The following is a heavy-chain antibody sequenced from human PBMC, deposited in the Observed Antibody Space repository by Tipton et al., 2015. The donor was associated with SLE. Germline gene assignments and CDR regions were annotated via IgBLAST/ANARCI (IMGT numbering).Heavy chain of an antibody. Sequence: TLSLTCTVSDGSVSSHYWSWIRQPPGKRLDWIGFISYSGSADYSPSLKSRVSISIDTSKNQFSLKLSSVTAADTAVYYCARDRAFTKGSGRAGGWFDPWGQGTPVTVSS. CDR1: DGSVSSHY. V-gene: IGHV4-59*02. J-gene: IGHJ5*02. CDR2: ISYSGSA. CDR3: ARDRAFTKGSGRAGGWFDP. D-gene: IGHD6-19*01.